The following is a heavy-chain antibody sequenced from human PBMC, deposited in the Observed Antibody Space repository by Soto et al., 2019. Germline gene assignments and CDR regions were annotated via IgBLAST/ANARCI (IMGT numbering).Heavy chain of an antibody. CDR1: GFTFSTYS. CDR3: ARAATVGYWYFDL. V-gene: IGHV3-23*01. CDR2: VSGSGGST. J-gene: IGHJ2*01. Sequence: EVQLLESGGGLVQPGGSLRLSCVASGFTFSTYSMNWVRQAPGKGLEWVSSVSGSGGSTYYADSVKGRFTISRDNSKNTLYLQVNSLRAEDTALFYCARAATVGYWYFDLWGRGTLVTVSS. D-gene: IGHD4-4*01.